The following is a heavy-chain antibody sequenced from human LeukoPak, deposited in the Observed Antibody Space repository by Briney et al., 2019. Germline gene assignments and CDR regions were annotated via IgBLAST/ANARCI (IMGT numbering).Heavy chain of an antibody. CDR1: GFTFSSYA. CDR2: ISGSGGST. J-gene: IGHJ6*03. CDR3: AKSGPGETLSMDV. V-gene: IGHV3-23*01. Sequence: GGSLRLSCTASGFTFSSYAMSWGPPGPGKGLGWVSAISGSGGSTYYADSVKGRFTISRDNSKNTPYLQMNSLRAEETAVYYCAKSGPGETLSMDVWGKGTTVTVSS. D-gene: IGHD7-27*01.